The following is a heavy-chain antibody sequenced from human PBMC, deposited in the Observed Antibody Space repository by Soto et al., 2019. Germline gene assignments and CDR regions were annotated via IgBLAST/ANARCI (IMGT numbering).Heavy chain of an antibody. D-gene: IGHD2-8*01. CDR2: IHYSGST. J-gene: IGHJ4*02. CDR1: GDSIGATHSY. Sequence: SETLSLTCTVSGDSIGATHSYWAWIRQSPGKGLEWIGNIHYSGSTYYMPSLRSRVTLSVDTSKNQFSLRLTSVTAEDTAVYYCARHEGNGNVWPLDYWGQGILVTVSS. V-gene: IGHV4-39*01. CDR3: ARHEGNGNVWPLDY.